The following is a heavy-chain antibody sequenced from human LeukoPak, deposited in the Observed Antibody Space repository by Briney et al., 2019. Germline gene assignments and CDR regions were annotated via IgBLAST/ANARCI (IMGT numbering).Heavy chain of an antibody. CDR2: ISSSSSYT. CDR1: GFTFSDYY. Sequence: KPGGSLRLSCAASGFTFSDYYMSWIRQAPGMGLEWVSYISSSSSYTNYADSVKGRFAISRDNAKNSLYLQMNSLRAEDTAVYYCARHRIAVAADAFDIWGQGTMVTVSS. D-gene: IGHD6-19*01. J-gene: IGHJ3*02. CDR3: ARHRIAVAADAFDI. V-gene: IGHV3-11*03.